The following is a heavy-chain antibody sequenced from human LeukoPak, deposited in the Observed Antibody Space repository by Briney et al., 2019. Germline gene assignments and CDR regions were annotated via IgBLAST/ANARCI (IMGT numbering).Heavy chain of an antibody. J-gene: IGHJ4*02. D-gene: IGHD3-22*01. V-gene: IGHV3-74*01. CDR3: ASDTDPSDRRYDSSGYYSAGFDY. CDR1: GFTFSSYW. Sequence: PGGSLRLSCAASGFTFSSYWMHWVRQAPGKGLLWVSRISSDGSTTTYADSVKGRFTISRDNAKNTLYLQMNSLRAEDTAVYYCASDTDPSDRRYDSSGYYSAGFDYWGQGTLVTVSS. CDR2: ISSDGSTT.